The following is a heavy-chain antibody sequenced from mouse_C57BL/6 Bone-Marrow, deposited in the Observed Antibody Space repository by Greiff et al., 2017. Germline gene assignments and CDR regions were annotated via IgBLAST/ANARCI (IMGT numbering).Heavy chain of an antibody. D-gene: IGHD5-1*01. CDR3: ARSSTFYYSFDY. CDR2: FHPSNDDT. CDR1: GYTFTTYP. V-gene: IGHV1-47*01. J-gene: IGHJ2*01. Sequence: SGAELVTPGASVKMSCKASGYTFTTYPIEWMKQNPGKSLEWIGNFHPSNDDTKYNEKFKGKATLTVEKSSSTVYLELSRLTSDDSAVYYCARSSTFYYSFDYWGQGTPLTVSS.